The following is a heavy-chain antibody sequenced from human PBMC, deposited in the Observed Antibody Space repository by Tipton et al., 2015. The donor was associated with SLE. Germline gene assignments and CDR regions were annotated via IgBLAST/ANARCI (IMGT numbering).Heavy chain of an antibody. CDR2: ISISGAYI. D-gene: IGHD4-11*01. CDR1: GYSISSGF. Sequence: LSLTCTVSGYSISSGFYWAWVRQAPGKGLEWVAMISISGAYISYTDSVQGRFIISKDDAKNAVYLEMNSLRAEDSAVYYCAKEKDYLEHQMDVWGKGTTVTVSS. J-gene: IGHJ6*04. CDR3: AKEKDYLEHQMDV. V-gene: IGHV3-11*04.